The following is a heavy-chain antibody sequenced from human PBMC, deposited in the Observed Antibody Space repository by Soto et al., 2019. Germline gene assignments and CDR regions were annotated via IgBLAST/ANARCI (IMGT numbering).Heavy chain of an antibody. Sequence: GGSLRLSCAASGFTGSSNYMSWVRQAPGKGLEWVSVIYSGGSTYYADSVKGRFTISRDNSKNTLYLQMNSLRAEDTAVYYCARDRVSGSGSPTYYFDYWGQGTLVTVSS. CDR3: ARDRVSGSGSPTYYFDY. J-gene: IGHJ4*02. V-gene: IGHV3-66*01. CDR2: IYSGGST. CDR1: GFTGSSNY. D-gene: IGHD3-10*01.